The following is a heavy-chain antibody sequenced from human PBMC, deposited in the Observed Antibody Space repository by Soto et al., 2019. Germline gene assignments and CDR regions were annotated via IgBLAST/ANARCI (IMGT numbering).Heavy chain of an antibody. CDR3: ARAGDYKYYYYGMDV. CDR2: IYYSGST. D-gene: IGHD4-17*01. CDR1: GGSISSYY. Sequence: SETLSLTCTVSGGSISSYYWSWIRQPPGRGLEWIGYIYYSGSTNYNPSLKSRVTISVDTSKNQFSLKLSSVAAADTAVYYCARAGDYKYYYYGMDVWGQGTTVTVSS. V-gene: IGHV4-59*01. J-gene: IGHJ6*02.